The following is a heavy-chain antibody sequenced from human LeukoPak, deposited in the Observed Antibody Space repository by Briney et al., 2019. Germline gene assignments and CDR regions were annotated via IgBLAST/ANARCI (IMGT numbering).Heavy chain of an antibody. CDR1: GFTFSSYS. CDR2: ISTSSSYI. CDR3: AKLGPGYCSVGTCYSKWYYFDS. J-gene: IGHJ4*02. Sequence: PGGSLRLSCAASGFTFSSYSMNWVRQAPGKGLEWVSSISTSSSYIYYADSVKGRFTISRDNAKNSLYLQMNSLRAEDTAVYYCAKLGPGYCSVGTCYSKWYYFDSWGQGTLVTVSS. D-gene: IGHD2-15*01. V-gene: IGHV3-21*04.